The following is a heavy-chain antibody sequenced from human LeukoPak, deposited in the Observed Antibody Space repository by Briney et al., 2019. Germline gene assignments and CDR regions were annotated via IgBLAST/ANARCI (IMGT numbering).Heavy chain of an antibody. Sequence: SETLSLTCAVYGGSSSGYYWSWIRQPPGKGLEWIGEINHSGRTNYNPSLKSRVTISVDTSKNQFSLKLSSVTAADTAVYYCARGPDSSGWYLIYFDYWGQGTLVTVSS. J-gene: IGHJ4*02. CDR3: ARGPDSSGWYLIYFDY. V-gene: IGHV4-34*01. D-gene: IGHD6-19*01. CDR2: INHSGRT. CDR1: GGSSSGYY.